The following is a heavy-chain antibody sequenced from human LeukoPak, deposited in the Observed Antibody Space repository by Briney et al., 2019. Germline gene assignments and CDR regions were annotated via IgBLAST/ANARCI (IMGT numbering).Heavy chain of an antibody. V-gene: IGHV4-61*02. J-gene: IGHJ4*02. CDR3: ARGRQYYYDSSGAYFDY. D-gene: IGHD3-22*01. Sequence: SETLSLTCTVSGGSLSSGSYYWGWIRQPAGKGLEWIGRIYTSGSTNYNPSLKSRVTISVDTSKNQFSLKLSSVTAADTAVYYCARGRQYYYDSSGAYFDYWGQGTLVTVSS. CDR1: GGSLSSGSYY. CDR2: IYTSGST.